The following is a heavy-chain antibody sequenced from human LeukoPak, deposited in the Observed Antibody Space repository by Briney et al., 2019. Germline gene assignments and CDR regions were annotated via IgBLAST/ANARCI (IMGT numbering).Heavy chain of an antibody. CDR2: INPSGGST. CDR1: GYTFTSYY. CDR3: ARDFRIAVAGGVAGY. J-gene: IGHJ4*02. Sequence: ASVKVSCKASGYTFTSYYMHWVRQAPGQGLEWMGIINPSGGSTSYAQKFQGRVTMTRDTSTSTVYMELSSLRSEDTAVYYCARDFRIAVAGGVAGYWGQGTLVTVSS. D-gene: IGHD6-19*01. V-gene: IGHV1-46*01.